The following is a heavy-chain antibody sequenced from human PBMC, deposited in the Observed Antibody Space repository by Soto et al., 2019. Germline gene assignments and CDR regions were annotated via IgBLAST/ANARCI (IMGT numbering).Heavy chain of an antibody. CDR3: AKDLTRQLAYWLDP. CDR2: INAHSGGT. CDR1: GFSFTGYY. J-gene: IGHJ5*02. D-gene: IGHD6-6*01. V-gene: IGHV1-2*02. Sequence: ASVKVSCKASGFSFTGYYIHWLRQAPGQGLEWMGWINAHSGGTEYAQKFQGRVTLTRDTSIATAYLTLTSLTSGDTALYYCAKDLTRQLAYWLDPWGQGTQVTVSS.